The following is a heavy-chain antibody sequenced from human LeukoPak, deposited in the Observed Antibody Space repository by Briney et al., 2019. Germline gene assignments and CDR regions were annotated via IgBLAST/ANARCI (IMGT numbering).Heavy chain of an antibody. J-gene: IGHJ4*02. CDR2: INPSGGST. Sequence: ASVKVSCKASGYTFTSYYMHWVRQAPGQGLEWMGIINPSGGSTSYAQKFQGRVTMTRDMSTSTVYMELSSLRSEDTAVYYCAIPAMGSLFDYWGQGTLVTVSS. D-gene: IGHD5-18*01. V-gene: IGHV1-46*01. CDR1: GYTFTSYY. CDR3: AIPAMGSLFDY.